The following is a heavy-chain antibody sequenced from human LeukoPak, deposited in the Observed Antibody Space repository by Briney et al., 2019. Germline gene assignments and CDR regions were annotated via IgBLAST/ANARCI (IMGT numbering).Heavy chain of an antibody. Sequence: ASVKVSCKASGYTFTGYYMHWVRQAPGQGLEWMGWLNPNSGGTNYAQKFQGRVTMTRDTSISTAYMELSRLRSDDTAVYYCASLVGAGATPGNFDYWGQGTLVTVSS. J-gene: IGHJ4*02. CDR2: LNPNSGGT. CDR3: ASLVGAGATPGNFDY. V-gene: IGHV1-2*02. D-gene: IGHD1-26*01. CDR1: GYTFTGYY.